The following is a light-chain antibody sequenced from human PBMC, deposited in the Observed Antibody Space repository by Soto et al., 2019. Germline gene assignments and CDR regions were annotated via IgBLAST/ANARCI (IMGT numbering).Light chain of an antibody. Sequence: QSVLTQPPSASGSPGQSVTISCTGTSSDVGGYNYVSWYQQHPGKAPKLMIYEVSKRPSGVPDRFSGSKSGNTASLTVSGLQAEDEADYYCSSYAGSEVFGGGTKLTVL. CDR2: EVS. CDR3: SSYAGSEV. CDR1: SSDVGGYNY. J-gene: IGLJ2*01. V-gene: IGLV2-8*01.